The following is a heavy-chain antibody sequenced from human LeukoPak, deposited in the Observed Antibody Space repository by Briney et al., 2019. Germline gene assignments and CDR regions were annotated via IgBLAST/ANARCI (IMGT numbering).Heavy chain of an antibody. V-gene: IGHV3-23*01. CDR1: GFTFSGYG. CDR2: ISGSGGST. Sequence: PGGSLRLSCAASGFTFSGYGMSWVRQAPGKGLEWVSAISGSGGSTYYADSVKGRFTISRDNSKNTLYLQMNSLRAEDTAVYYCAKETSLNLWDWYMDVWGKGTTVTTSS. D-gene: IGHD1-14*01. J-gene: IGHJ6*03. CDR3: AKETSLNLWDWYMDV.